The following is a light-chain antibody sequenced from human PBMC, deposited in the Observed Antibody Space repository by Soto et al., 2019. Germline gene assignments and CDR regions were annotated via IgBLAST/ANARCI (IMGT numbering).Light chain of an antibody. CDR2: TAS. Sequence: IQMTQSPSSMSASVGDRVTITCRASQDIGNDLGWYQQKPGKAPSLLISTASTLESGVSARFSGSGSVTYFTLTISSLQPEDFATYFCLQDYNYPRTFGQGTQVEV. CDR3: LQDYNYPRT. V-gene: IGKV1-6*01. CDR1: QDIGND. J-gene: IGKJ1*01.